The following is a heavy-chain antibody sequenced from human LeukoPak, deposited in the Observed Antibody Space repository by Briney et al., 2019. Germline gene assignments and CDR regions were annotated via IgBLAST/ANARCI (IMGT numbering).Heavy chain of an antibody. J-gene: IGHJ4*02. CDR2: ISYDGSNK. Sequence: GRSLRLSCAASGFTFSSYGMHWVRQAPGKGLEWVAVISYDGSNKYYADSVKGRFTISRDNSKNTLYLQMNSLRAEDTALYYCAKGTRYYYDSSGYYDYWGQGTLVTVSS. CDR1: GFTFSSYG. CDR3: AKGTRYYYDSSGYYDY. V-gene: IGHV3-30*18. D-gene: IGHD3-22*01.